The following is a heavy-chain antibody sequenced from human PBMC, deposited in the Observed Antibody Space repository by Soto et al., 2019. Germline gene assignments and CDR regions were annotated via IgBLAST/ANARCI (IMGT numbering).Heavy chain of an antibody. D-gene: IGHD5-12*01. J-gene: IGHJ4*02. V-gene: IGHV4-30-2*01. CDR2: IYHSGST. Sequence: QLQLQESGSGLVKPSQTLSLTCAVSGGSIISGGYSWSWIRQPPAKGLERIGYIYHSGSTYYNPSLMSRGTISVDRCNNQFSLKLSSVTAADTAVYYCARGLEAIHFDYWGQGTLVTVSS. CDR1: GGSIISGGYS. CDR3: ARGLEAIHFDY.